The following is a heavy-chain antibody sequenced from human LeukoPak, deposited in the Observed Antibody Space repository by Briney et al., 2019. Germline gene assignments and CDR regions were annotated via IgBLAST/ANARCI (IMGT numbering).Heavy chain of an antibody. J-gene: IGHJ4*02. CDR1: GLTFSSFA. CDR3: AKVGFSEMEWLLYSDH. V-gene: IGHV3-23*01. CDR2: ISGSSGHT. Sequence: GGSLRLSCAASGLTFSSFALSWVRQAQGKGLEWAQAISGSSGHTYYADSVKGRFTISRDNSKNTLYLQMNSLRAEDTAVYYCAKVGFSEMEWLLYSDHWGQGTLVTVSS. D-gene: IGHD3-3*01.